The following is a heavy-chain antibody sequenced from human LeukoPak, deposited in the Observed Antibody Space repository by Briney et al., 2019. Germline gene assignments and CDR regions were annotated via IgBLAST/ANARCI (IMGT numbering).Heavy chain of an antibody. CDR3: ARGVPVYDFWSGHTDY. V-gene: IGHV4-38-2*02. Sequence: PSETLSLTCTVSGYSLSSGYYWGWIRQPPGKGLEWIGSIYHSGSTYYNPSLKSRVTISVGTSKNQFSLKLSSVTAADTAVYYCARGVPVYDFWSGHTDYWGQGTLVTVSS. CDR1: GYSLSSGYY. J-gene: IGHJ4*02. CDR2: IYHSGST. D-gene: IGHD3-3*01.